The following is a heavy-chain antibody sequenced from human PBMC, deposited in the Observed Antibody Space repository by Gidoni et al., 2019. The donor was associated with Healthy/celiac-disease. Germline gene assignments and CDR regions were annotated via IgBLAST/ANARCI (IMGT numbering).Heavy chain of an antibody. CDR3: AREDYGDYEGWFDP. J-gene: IGHJ5*02. Sequence: QVQLQESGPGLVKTSETLSHPCTGYGASISSYYWSCIRQPAGQGLECIGRIYTSGSTNYNPSRKSRVTMSVDTSKNKFSLKLGSVTAADTAVYYCAREDYGDYEGWFDPWGQGTLVTVSS. D-gene: IGHD4-17*01. CDR2: IYTSGST. CDR1: GASISSYY. V-gene: IGHV4-4*07.